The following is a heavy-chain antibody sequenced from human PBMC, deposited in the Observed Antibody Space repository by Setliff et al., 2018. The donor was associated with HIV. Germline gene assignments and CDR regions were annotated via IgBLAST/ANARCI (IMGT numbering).Heavy chain of an antibody. D-gene: IGHD2-2*01. CDR3: ATDSPSFY. CDR1: GGSISSSS. V-gene: IGHV3-48*01. Sequence: ETLSLTCTVSGGSISSSSYYWGWIRQPPGKGLEWISCISSSSSSIYYADSVKGRFTISRDNAKNSLYLQMKSLRAEDTALYYCATDSPSFYWGQGTLVTVSS. CDR2: ISSSSSSI. J-gene: IGHJ4*02.